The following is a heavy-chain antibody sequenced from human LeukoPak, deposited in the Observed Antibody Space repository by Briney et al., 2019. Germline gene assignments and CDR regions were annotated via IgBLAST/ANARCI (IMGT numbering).Heavy chain of an antibody. V-gene: IGHV4-59*01. Sequence: SETLSLTCTVSGGSISSYYWSWIRQPPGKGLEWIGYIYYSGSTNYNPSLKSRVTISVDTSKNQFSLKLSSVTAADTAVYYCARGYYDFWSGYHHSDYYGMDVWGHGTTVTVSS. CDR3: ARGYYDFWSGYHHSDYYGMDV. D-gene: IGHD3-3*01. CDR2: IYYSGST. J-gene: IGHJ6*02. CDR1: GGSISSYY.